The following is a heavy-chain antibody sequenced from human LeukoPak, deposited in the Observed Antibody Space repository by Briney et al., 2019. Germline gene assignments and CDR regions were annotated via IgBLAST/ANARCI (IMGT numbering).Heavy chain of an antibody. CDR2: IYHSGST. V-gene: IGHV4-38-2*02. Sequence: SETLSPTCSVSGYSISSDYYWGWIRQPPGKGLEWIGSIYHSGSTYYNPSLKSRVTISINTSKNQFSLKLSSVTAADTAVYYCARGKSRGSHIDYWGQGTLVTVSS. J-gene: IGHJ4*02. D-gene: IGHD1-26*01. CDR1: GYSISSDYY. CDR3: ARGKSRGSHIDY.